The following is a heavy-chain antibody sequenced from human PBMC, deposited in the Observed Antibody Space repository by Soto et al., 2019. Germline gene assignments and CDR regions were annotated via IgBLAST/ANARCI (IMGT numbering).Heavy chain of an antibody. Sequence: PSETLSLTCAVYGGSFSGYYWSWIRQPPGKGLEWIGEINQSGSTNYNPSLKSRVTISVDTSKNQFSLKLSSVTAADTAVYYCAREGQRPGYWGQGTLVTVSS. CDR1: GGSFSGYY. J-gene: IGHJ4*02. CDR3: AREGQRPGY. CDR2: INQSGST. D-gene: IGHD6-25*01. V-gene: IGHV4-34*01.